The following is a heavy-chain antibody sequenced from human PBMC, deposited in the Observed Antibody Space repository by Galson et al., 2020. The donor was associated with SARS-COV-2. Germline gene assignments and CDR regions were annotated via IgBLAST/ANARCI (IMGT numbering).Heavy chain of an antibody. CDR3: ARDRGCSGGSCFYYGMGV. CDR1: EFTFSSYW. D-gene: IGHD2-15*01. V-gene: IGHV3-7*04. J-gene: IGHJ6*02. CDR2: IKQDGSET. Sequence: GGSLRLSRAASEFTFSSYWMSWARQAPGNGLEWVASIKQDGSETYYVDSVKGRFTASRNNAKNSLYLQMNSLRAEDTAVYYCARDRGCSGGSCFYYGMGVWGQGTTVTVSS.